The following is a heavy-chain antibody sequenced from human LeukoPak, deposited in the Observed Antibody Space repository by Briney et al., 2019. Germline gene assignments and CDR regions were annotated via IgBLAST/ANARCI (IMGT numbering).Heavy chain of an antibody. CDR1: GFTFSDYY. Sequence: GSLRLSFAASGFTFSDYYMSWIGQAPGKGLEGVSYVSSSGTTIYYADSVKGRFTISRDNAKNSLYLQMNSLRAEDTAVYYCARRRDSGSLQHFDYWGQGTLVTVSS. CDR3: ARRRDSGSLQHFDY. D-gene: IGHD1-26*01. CDR2: VSSSGTTI. J-gene: IGHJ4*02. V-gene: IGHV3-11*01.